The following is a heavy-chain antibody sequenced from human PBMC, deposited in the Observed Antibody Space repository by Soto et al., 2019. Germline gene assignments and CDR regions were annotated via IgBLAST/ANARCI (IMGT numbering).Heavy chain of an antibody. CDR2: IYHSGRT. J-gene: IGHJ4*02. CDR3: ARQEKAPKMIDY. CDR1: GGSISSGGYS. V-gene: IGHV4-30-2*01. Sequence: PSETLSLTCAVSGGSISSGGYSWSWIRQPPGKGLEWIGYIYHSGRTYYNPSLKSRVTISVDRSKNQFSLKLSSVTAADTAVYYCARQEKAPKMIDYWGQGTLVTVSS.